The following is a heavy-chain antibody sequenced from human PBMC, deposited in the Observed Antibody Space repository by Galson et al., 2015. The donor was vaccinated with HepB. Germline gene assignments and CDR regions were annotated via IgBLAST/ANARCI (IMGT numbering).Heavy chain of an antibody. D-gene: IGHD4-11*01. J-gene: IGHJ6*03. Sequence: SLRLSCAASGFTFDDYAMHWVRQAPGKGLEWVSGISWNSGSIGYADSVKGRFTISRDNAKNSLYLQMNSLRAEDTALYYCAKEGTVTTGFYYYYYMDVWGKGTTVTVSS. CDR3: AKEGTVTTGFYYYYYMDV. V-gene: IGHV3-9*01. CDR1: GFTFDDYA. CDR2: ISWNSGSI.